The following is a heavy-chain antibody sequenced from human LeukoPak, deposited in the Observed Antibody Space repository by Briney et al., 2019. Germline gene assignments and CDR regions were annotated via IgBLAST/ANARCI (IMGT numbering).Heavy chain of an antibody. CDR1: GGSFSGYY. V-gene: IGHV4-39*01. D-gene: IGHD6-19*01. Sequence: PSETLSLTCAVYGGSFSGYYWGWIRQPPGKGLEWVGSIYYSGSTYYNPSLKSRVTISVDTSKNQFSLKLSSVTAADTAVYYCARLIGGWYRDDAFDIWGQGTMVTVSS. CDR2: IYYSGST. CDR3: ARLIGGWYRDDAFDI. J-gene: IGHJ3*02.